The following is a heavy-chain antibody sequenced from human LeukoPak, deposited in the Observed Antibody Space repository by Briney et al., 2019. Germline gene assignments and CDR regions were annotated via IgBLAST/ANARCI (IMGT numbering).Heavy chain of an antibody. Sequence: SETLSLTCTVSGGSISSYYWSWIRQPPGKGLEWIGYIYYSGNINYNPSLKSRVTISVDTSKSQFSLKLSSVTAADTAVYYCARHGIPSFYGMDVWGQGTTITVSS. V-gene: IGHV4-59*08. D-gene: IGHD1-1*01. J-gene: IGHJ6*02. CDR3: ARHGIPSFYGMDV. CDR1: GGSISSYY. CDR2: IYYSGNI.